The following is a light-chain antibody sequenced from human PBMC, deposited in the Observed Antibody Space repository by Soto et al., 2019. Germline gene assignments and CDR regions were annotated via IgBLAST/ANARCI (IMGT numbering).Light chain of an antibody. CDR3: QQYENLPPT. J-gene: IGKJ5*01. Sequence: IRMTQSPSSLSASTGDRVTITCRASQGISSYLAWYQQKPGKAPKLLIYDASSLESGVPARFSGSGSGTDFSFTISSLQPEDIATYYCQQYENLPPTFGQGRLLEI. CDR1: QGISSY. CDR2: DAS. V-gene: IGKV1-8*01.